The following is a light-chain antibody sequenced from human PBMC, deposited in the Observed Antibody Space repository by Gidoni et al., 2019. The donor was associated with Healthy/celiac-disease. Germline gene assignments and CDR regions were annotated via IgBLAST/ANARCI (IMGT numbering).Light chain of an antibody. CDR2: DAS. Sequence: EIVLTQSPATLSLSPGERATLSSRASQSVSSYLAWYQQKPGQAPRLLIYDASNRATGIPARFSGSGSGTDFTLTISSLEPEDFAVYCCQQRSNWPSLTFGGGTKVEIK. J-gene: IGKJ4*01. CDR1: QSVSSY. V-gene: IGKV3-11*01. CDR3: QQRSNWPSLT.